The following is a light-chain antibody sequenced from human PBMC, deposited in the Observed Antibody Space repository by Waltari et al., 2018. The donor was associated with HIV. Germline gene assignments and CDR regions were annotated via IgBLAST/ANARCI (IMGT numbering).Light chain of an antibody. Sequence: QSVLTQTPSASGTPGQRVLVSCSGSSSNIGSNTVTWYQLLPGAAPRLLLHSRKQRPAGVTDRFSGSKSGASAALAISGLQSEDEADYYCAAWDDNLNGYVFGSGTKVTVL. CDR3: AAWDDNLNGYV. CDR2: SRK. V-gene: IGLV1-44*01. CDR1: SSNIGSNT. J-gene: IGLJ1*01.